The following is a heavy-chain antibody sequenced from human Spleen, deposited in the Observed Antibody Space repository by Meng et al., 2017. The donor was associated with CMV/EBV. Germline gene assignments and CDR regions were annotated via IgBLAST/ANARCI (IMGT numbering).Heavy chain of an antibody. CDR3: ARIYSSSPEY. CDR2: INPNNGDT. CDR1: GYTFTGYY. V-gene: IGHV1-2*02. J-gene: IGHJ4*02. D-gene: IGHD6-6*01. Sequence: SCTASGYTFTGYYMHWVRQAPGQGLEWMGWINPNNGDTNYAQKFQGRVTMTRDTSISTAYMELSRLRSDDTAVYYCARIYSSSPEYWGQGALVTVSS.